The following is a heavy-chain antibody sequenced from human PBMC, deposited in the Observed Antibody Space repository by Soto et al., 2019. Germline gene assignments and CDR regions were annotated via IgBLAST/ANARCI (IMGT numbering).Heavy chain of an antibody. Sequence: ASVKVSCKASGYTFTSYDINWVRQATGQGLEWMGWINPNSGGTNYAQKFQGRVTMTRDTSISTAYMELSRLRSDDTAVYYCARGSYYGSGSYNYYYYGMDVWGQGTTVTVSS. J-gene: IGHJ6*02. D-gene: IGHD3-10*01. CDR1: GYTFTSYD. CDR3: ARGSYYGSGSYNYYYYGMDV. V-gene: IGHV1-2*02. CDR2: INPNSGGT.